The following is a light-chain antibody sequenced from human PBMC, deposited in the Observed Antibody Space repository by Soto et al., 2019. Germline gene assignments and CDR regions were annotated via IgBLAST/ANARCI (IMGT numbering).Light chain of an antibody. V-gene: IGLV1-44*01. CDR1: SSNIGTNT. J-gene: IGLJ1*01. CDR3: AAWNDNVKGPGYV. Sequence: QSVLTQPPSASGTPGQRVTISFSGSSSNIGTNTVNWYQQLPGTAPKLLIYSDNQRPSGVPDRFSGSKSGTSASLAISGLQSEDEADYQCAAWNDNVKGPGYVFGTATKVIVL. CDR2: SDN.